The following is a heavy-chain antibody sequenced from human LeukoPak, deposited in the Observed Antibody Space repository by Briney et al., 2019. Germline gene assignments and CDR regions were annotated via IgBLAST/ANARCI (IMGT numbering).Heavy chain of an antibody. CDR2: VIPIFGTA. CDR3: ARDKRYFAFDP. CDR1: GGTFSSYA. Sequence: GASVKVSCKASGGTFSSYAISWVRQAPGQGLEWMGGVIPIFGTANYAQKFQGRVTITADESTSTAYMELSSLRSEDTAVYYCARDKRYFAFDPWGQGTLVTVSS. J-gene: IGHJ5*02. D-gene: IGHD3-9*01. V-gene: IGHV1-69*13.